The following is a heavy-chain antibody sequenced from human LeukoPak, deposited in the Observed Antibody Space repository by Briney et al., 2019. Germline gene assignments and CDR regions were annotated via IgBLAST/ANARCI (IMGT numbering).Heavy chain of an antibody. D-gene: IGHD3-3*01. CDR2: IKQDGSEK. CDR1: GFTFRSYW. J-gene: IGHJ5*02. CDR3: ARLVDNYDFWSGYFYNWFDP. Sequence: GGSLRLSCAASGFTFRSYWMSWVRQAPGKGLEWVANIKQDGSEKYYVDSVKGRFTISRDNAKNSLYLQMNSLRAEDTAVYYCARLVDNYDFWSGYFYNWFDPWGQGTLVTVSS. V-gene: IGHV3-7*01.